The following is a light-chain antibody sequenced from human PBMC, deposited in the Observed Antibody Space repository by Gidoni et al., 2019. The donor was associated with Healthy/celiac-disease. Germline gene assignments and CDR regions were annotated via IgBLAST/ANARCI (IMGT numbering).Light chain of an antibody. J-gene: IGKJ4*01. V-gene: IGKV3-11*01. CDR2: DAS. Sequence: EIVLTQSPATLSLSPGERATLSCRASQSVSSYLAWYQQKPGQAPRLLISDASNRATGIPARFSGSGSGTDFTLTISSLEPEDFAVYYCQQRSNLVTFGEGTKVEIK. CDR3: QQRSNLVT. CDR1: QSVSSY.